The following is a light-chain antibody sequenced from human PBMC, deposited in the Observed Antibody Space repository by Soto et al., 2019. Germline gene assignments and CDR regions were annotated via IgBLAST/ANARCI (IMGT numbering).Light chain of an antibody. CDR2: HVT. J-gene: IGLJ1*01. CDR1: SSDIGGYNY. V-gene: IGLV2-14*03. CDR3: SSYTSSSTDV. Sequence: QSALTQPASVSGSPGQSITISCTGTSSDIGGYNYVSWYQHHPGKAPKLMIYHVTNRPSGVSNRFSGSKSGNTASLTISGLQAEDEADYYCSSYTSSSTDVFATGTKLTVL.